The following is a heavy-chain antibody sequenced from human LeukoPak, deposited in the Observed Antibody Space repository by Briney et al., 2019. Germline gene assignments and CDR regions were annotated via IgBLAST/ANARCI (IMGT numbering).Heavy chain of an antibody. J-gene: IGHJ1*01. CDR2: IGQGGSHV. CDR1: GFSFSTNW. V-gene: IGHV3-7*01. Sequence: GGSLRLSCVASGFSFSTNWMNWVRQAPGEGLEWVANIGQGGSHVNYADSVKGRFGISRDNARNSLFLQLNNLRAEDTAVYYCASSYLKHWGQGTLSPSPQ. CDR3: ASSYLKH.